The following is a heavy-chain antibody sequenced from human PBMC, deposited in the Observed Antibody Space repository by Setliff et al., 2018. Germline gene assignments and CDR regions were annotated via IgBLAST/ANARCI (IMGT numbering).Heavy chain of an antibody. CDR3: AGYQGSGSNYKVVNWFDP. D-gene: IGHD3-10*01. V-gene: IGHV4-59*04. CDR2: IYYSGLT. Sequence: SETLSLTCSVAGDSMSNFFWSWIRQPPGKGLEWIGTIYYSGLTYYTPSLRSRATISVDTSKNRFSLQLSSVTAADTAVYYCAGYQGSGSNYKVVNWFDPWGQGTLVTVSS. CDR1: GDSMSNFF. J-gene: IGHJ5*02.